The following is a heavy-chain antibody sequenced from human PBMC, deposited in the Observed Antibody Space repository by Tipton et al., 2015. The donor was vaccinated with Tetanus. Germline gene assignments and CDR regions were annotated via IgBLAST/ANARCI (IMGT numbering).Heavy chain of an antibody. CDR3: ARERSWSLDY. CDR1: GFTFSNYW. CDR2: IRGDGSIT. J-gene: IGHJ4*02. Sequence: SLRLSCAASGFTFSNYWIHWVRQVPGMGLVWVSRIRGDGSITHYADSVRGRFTISRDNAKNTVFLQMNSLRAGDTALYFCARERSWSLDYWGPGTLVTVSS. V-gene: IGHV3-74*01.